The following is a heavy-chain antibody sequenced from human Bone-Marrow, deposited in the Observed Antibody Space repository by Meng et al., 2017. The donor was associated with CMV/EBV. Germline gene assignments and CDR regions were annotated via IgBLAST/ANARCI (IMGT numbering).Heavy chain of an antibody. CDR2: IKFDGGEI. CDR3: ARDPHFGALDY. D-gene: IGHD3-10*01. CDR1: GFTFSSSW. V-gene: IGHV3-7*01. Sequence: GGSLRLSCAASGFTFSSSWMSWVRQAPGKGLEWVANIKFDGGEIYYVDPVKGRFTISRDNAKNSLYLQMNGLRAEDTAVYYCARDPHFGALDYWGQGTLVNVSS. J-gene: IGHJ4*02.